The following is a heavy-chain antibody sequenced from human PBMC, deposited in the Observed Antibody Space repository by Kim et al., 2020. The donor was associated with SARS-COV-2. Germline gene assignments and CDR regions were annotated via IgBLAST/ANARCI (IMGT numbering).Heavy chain of an antibody. CDR2: IWYDGSNK. V-gene: IGHV3-33*01. Sequence: GGSLRLSCAASGFTFSSYGMHWVRQAPGKGLEWVAVIWYDGSNKYYADSVKGRFTISRDNSKNTLYLQMNSLRAEDTAVYYCARDRTALTGQHYYYYYGMDVWGQGTTVTVSS. CDR3: ARDRTALTGQHYYYYYGMDV. CDR1: GFTFSSYG. D-gene: IGHD3-9*01. J-gene: IGHJ6*02.